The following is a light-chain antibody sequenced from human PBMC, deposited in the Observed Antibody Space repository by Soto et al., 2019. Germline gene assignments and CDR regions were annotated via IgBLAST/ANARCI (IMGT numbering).Light chain of an antibody. CDR2: HAS. Sequence: DIQMTQFPSSLSASVGDTVTITCRASQDISNYLAWYQHRPGQVPKLLIYHASTLQSGVPSRFSGSGSETDFTLTISSLQPEDVATYYCQKYYTAVFTFGPRPKVDI. V-gene: IGKV1-27*01. J-gene: IGKJ3*01. CDR3: QKYYTAVFT. CDR1: QDISNY.